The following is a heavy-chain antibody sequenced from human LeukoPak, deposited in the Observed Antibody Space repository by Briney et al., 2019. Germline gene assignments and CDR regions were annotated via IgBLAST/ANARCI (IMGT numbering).Heavy chain of an antibody. Sequence: ASVEVSCKASGYTFTGYYMHWVRQAPGQGLEWMGWINPNSGGTNYAQKFQGRVTMTRDTSISTAYMELSRLRSDDTAVYYCARRDCSSTSCYTGNWFDPWGQGTLVTVSS. V-gene: IGHV1-2*02. J-gene: IGHJ5*02. CDR3: ARRDCSSTSCYTGNWFDP. CDR1: GYTFTGYY. D-gene: IGHD2-2*02. CDR2: INPNSGGT.